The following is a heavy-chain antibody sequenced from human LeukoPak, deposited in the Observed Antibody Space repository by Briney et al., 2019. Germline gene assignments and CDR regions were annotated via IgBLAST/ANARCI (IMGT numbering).Heavy chain of an antibody. J-gene: IGHJ5*02. V-gene: IGHV4-59*12. CDR3: ARGSPTRYSSSWTGGWFDP. CDR2: IYYSGST. D-gene: IGHD6-13*01. CDR1: GGSISSYY. Sequence: PSETLSLTCTVSGGSISSYYWSWIRQPPGKGLEWIGYIYYSGSTNYNPSLKSRVTISVDTSKNQFSLKLSSVTAADTAVYYCARGSPTRYSSSWTGGWFDPWGQGTLVTVSS.